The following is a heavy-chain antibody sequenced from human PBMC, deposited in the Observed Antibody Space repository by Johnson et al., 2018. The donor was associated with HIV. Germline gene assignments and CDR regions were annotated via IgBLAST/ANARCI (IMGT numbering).Heavy chain of an antibody. CDR1: GFTFSSYG. D-gene: IGHD7-27*01. Sequence: QVQLVESGGGVVQPGRSLRLSCAASGFTFSSYGMHWVRQAPGKGLEWVAVIWYDGSNKYYADSVRGRFTISRDNSKNTLYVQMNSLRAEDTAVYYCAKDRSWGSWNAFDIWGQGTMVTVSS. J-gene: IGHJ3*02. CDR3: AKDRSWGSWNAFDI. CDR2: IWYDGSNK. V-gene: IGHV3-33*06.